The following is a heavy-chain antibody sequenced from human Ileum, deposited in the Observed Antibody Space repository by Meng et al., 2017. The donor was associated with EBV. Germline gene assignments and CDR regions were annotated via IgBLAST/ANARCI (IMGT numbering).Heavy chain of an antibody. CDR3: ARDPTGGEDHQRV. CDR1: GGSISSSNW. D-gene: IGHD1-14*01. V-gene: IGHV4-4*02. CDR2: IYHSGIT. Sequence: QGLLQESGPGLVKPSRTLSLTCAVSGGSISSSNWWSWVRQPPGKGLEWIGKIYHSGITIYNPSLKSRVTMSVDNSRNQFSLKLNSMTAADTAVYYCARDPTGGEDHQRVWGQGTLVTVSS. J-gene: IGHJ4*02.